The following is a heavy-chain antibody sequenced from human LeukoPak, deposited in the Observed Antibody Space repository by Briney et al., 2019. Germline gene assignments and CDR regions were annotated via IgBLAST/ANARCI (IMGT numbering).Heavy chain of an antibody. CDR3: ARERAQGSRAAAGKLFDY. J-gene: IGHJ4*02. D-gene: IGHD6-13*01. CDR2: INHSGST. CDR1: GGSFSGYY. Sequence: SETLSLICAVYGGSFSGYYWSWIRQPPGKGLEWIGEINHSGSTNYNPSLKSRVTISVDTSKNQFSLKLSSVTAADTAVYYCARERAQGSRAAAGKLFDYWGQGTLVTVSS. V-gene: IGHV4-34*01.